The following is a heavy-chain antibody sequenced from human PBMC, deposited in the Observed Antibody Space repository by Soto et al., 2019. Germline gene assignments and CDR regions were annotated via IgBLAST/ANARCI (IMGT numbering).Heavy chain of an antibody. V-gene: IGHV3-30*04. CDR1: GFTCSSYS. D-gene: IGHD7-27*01. CDR2: ISYDGINN. CDR3: ASDGEGNSVFYHYCMDV. J-gene: IGHJ6*02. Sequence: QVQLVESGGGGVQPGMSLRLSCAASGFTCSSYSMHLVRQAPCKGLEWVALISYDGINNWYADSVNGRFTISRGNSENSIYMPMYSLGAEDTAVYYCASDGEGNSVFYHYCMDVFGQGTSVTVSS.